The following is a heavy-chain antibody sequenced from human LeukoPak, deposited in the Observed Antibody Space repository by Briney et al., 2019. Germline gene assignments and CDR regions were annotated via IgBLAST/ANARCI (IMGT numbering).Heavy chain of an antibody. CDR3: ARAPTMAHTHWFDP. CDR1: GGSISSGGYY. D-gene: IGHD5-24*01. V-gene: IGHV4-31*03. J-gene: IGHJ5*02. CDR2: IYYSGST. Sequence: SQTLSLTCTVSGGSISSGGYYWSWIRQHPGKGLEWIGYIYYSGSTYYNPSLKSRVTISVDTSKNQFSLKLSSVTAADTAVYYCARAPTMAHTHWFDPWGQGTLVTASS.